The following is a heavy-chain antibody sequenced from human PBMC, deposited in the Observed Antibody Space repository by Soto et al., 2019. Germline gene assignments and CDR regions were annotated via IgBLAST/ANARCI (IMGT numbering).Heavy chain of an antibody. V-gene: IGHV4-30-4*01. CDR2: IFDSGTT. J-gene: IGHJ6*02. Sequence: SETLSLTCTVSGGSITSDYSFWSWIRQPPGEGLEWIGHIFDSGTTYTNPSLRSQVTISVDTSKNQFSLKLSSVTAADTAVYYCARASPVVTDVWGQGTTVTVSS. D-gene: IGHD5-18*01. CDR3: ARASPVVTDV. CDR1: GGSITSDYSF.